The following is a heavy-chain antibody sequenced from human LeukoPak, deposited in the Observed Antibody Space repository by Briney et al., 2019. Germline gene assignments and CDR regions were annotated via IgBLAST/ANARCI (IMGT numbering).Heavy chain of an antibody. J-gene: IGHJ5*02. CDR1: GFTFSNYE. CDR3: AKGGSSGWYLSNWFDP. CDR2: VSPTGTGGGT. Sequence: GGSLRLSCAGSGFTFSNYEMVWLRQAPGKGLEWVSSVSPTGTGGGTYYADSVKGRFTLSRDNSKNMLYMQMNSLRAEDTAVYYCAKGGSSGWYLSNWFDPWGQGTLVTVSS. D-gene: IGHD6-19*01. V-gene: IGHV3-23*01.